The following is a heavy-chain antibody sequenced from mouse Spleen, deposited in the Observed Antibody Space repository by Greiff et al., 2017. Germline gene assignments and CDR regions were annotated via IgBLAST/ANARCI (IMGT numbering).Heavy chain of an antibody. CDR2: INPSSGYT. CDR1: GYTFTSYT. CDR3: SSTVPVAY. J-gene: IGHJ3*01. V-gene: IGHV1-4*01. Sequence: VQLQQSGAELARPGASVKMSCKASGYTFTSYTMHWVKQRPGQGLEWIGYINPSSGYTNYNQKFKDKATLTADKSSSTAYMQLSSLTSEDSAVYYCSSTVPVAYWGQGTLVTVSA. D-gene: IGHD1-1*01.